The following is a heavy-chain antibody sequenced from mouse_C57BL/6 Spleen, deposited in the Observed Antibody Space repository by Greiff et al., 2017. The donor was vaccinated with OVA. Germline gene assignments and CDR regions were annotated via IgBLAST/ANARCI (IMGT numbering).Heavy chain of an antibody. Sequence: EVQLVESEGGLVQPGSSMKLSCTASGFTFSDYYMAWVRQVPEKGLEWVANINYDGSSTYYLDSLKSRFIISRDNAKNILYLQMSSLKSEDTATYYCARGRSYYFDYWGQGTTLTVSS. J-gene: IGHJ2*01. CDR1: GFTFSDYY. CDR3: ARGRSYYFDY. V-gene: IGHV5-16*01. CDR2: INYDGSST.